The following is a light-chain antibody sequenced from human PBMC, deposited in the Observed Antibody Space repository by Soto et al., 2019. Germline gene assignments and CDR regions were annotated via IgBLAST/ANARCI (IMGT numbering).Light chain of an antibody. V-gene: IGLV2-14*03. CDR3: NSYTSSSTHV. CDR1: SSDVGRYIY. CDR2: DVS. J-gene: IGLJ1*01. Sequence: QSVLTQPASVSGSPGQSITISCTGTSSDVGRYIYVSWYQHLPGKAPKLMIYDVSNRPSGVSNRFSGSKSGNTASLTISGLQAEEEADYYCNSYTSSSTHVFGTGTKVTVL.